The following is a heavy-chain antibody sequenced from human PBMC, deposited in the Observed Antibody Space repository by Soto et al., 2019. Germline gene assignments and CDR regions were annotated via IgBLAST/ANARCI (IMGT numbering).Heavy chain of an antibody. Sequence: QVQLVQSGAEVKKPGSSVKVSCKASGGTFSSYAISWVRQAPGQGLEWMGGIIPIPGTPNCAQKFQGRVTMTADESKRTAYMELSSLRSEDTAVYYCARLQGSSTSLAVYYYCYYGMDVWGQGTTVTVSS. CDR3: ARLQGSSTSLAVYYYCYYGMDV. V-gene: IGHV1-69*01. CDR1: GGTFSSYA. CDR2: IIPIPGTP. D-gene: IGHD2-2*01. J-gene: IGHJ6*02.